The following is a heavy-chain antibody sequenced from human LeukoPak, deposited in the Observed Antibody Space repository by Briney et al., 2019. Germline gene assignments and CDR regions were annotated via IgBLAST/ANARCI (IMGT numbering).Heavy chain of an antibody. D-gene: IGHD2-2*01. V-gene: IGHV4-39*01. Sequence: SETLSLTCTVSGVSISSSNYYWGWIRQPPGKGLEWIGSIYYGGSTYYNPSLKSRVTISVDTSKNQFSLKLSSVTAADTAVYYCARHSSSTSPDRYWGQGTLVTVSS. J-gene: IGHJ4*02. CDR3: ARHSSSTSPDRY. CDR2: IYYGGST. CDR1: GVSISSSNYY.